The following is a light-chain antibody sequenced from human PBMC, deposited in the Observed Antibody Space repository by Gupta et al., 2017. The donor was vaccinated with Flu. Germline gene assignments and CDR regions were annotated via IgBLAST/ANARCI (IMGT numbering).Light chain of an antibody. J-gene: IGKJ4*01. Sequence: ERATLSCRASQSVRSNVAGYQQKPGQAPRLLIYGSSTRATDVPARFSGSGSGTEFTLTISSLQSEDFAVYYCQQYNNWPSLTFGGGTKVEIK. CDR3: QQYNNWPSLT. V-gene: IGKV3-15*01. CDR2: GSS. CDR1: QSVRSN.